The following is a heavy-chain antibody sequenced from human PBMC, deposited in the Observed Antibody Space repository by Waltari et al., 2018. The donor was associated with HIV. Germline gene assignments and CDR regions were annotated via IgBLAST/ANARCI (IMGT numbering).Heavy chain of an antibody. CDR3: TTEGGTWDPNFDY. V-gene: IGHV3-15*01. D-gene: IGHD1-26*01. CDR2: IKSKTDGGTT. Sequence: IKSKTDGGTTDYAAPVKGRFTISRDDSKNTLYLQMNSLKTEDTAVYYCTTEGGTWDPNFDYWGQGTLVTVSS. J-gene: IGHJ4*02.